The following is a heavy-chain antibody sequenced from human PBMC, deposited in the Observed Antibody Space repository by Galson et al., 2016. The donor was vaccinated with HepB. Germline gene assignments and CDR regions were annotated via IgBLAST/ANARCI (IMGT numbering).Heavy chain of an antibody. CDR1: GFTCSRSA. D-gene: IGHD3-16*02. CDR3: VKDFDYVWGSFRFQTKYYFDY. V-gene: IGHV3-64D*06. J-gene: IGHJ4*02. CDR2: ISSNGGST. Sequence: RPSCAASGFTCSRSALHWVRQASGKGLEYVSSISSNGGSTYYDDSVQGRFTISRDNFKNTLYLQMSSLRAEDTAVYYCVKDFDYVWGSFRFQTKYYFDYWGQGTLVTVSS.